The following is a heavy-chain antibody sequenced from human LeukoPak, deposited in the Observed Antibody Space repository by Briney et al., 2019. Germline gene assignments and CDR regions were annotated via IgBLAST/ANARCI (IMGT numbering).Heavy chain of an antibody. V-gene: IGHV1-69*13. CDR3: ARVRPRITIVGVVRASLGAFDS. CDR2: IIPLFGTT. D-gene: IGHD3-3*01. Sequence: SVKVSCKXSGCTFSSYAISWVRQAPGQGLEWMGGIIPLFGTTNYAHKFQGRVTITAHESTSPASMEPRCLRAEGPPVSYCARVRPRITIVGVVRASLGAFDSWGQGTMVTVSS. J-gene: IGHJ3*02. CDR1: GCTFSSYA.